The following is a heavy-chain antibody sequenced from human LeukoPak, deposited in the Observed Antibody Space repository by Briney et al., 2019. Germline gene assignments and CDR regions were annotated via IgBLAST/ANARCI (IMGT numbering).Heavy chain of an antibody. CDR3: ARAYYGSGSPLYGMDV. J-gene: IGHJ6*02. CDR1: GDSISSSSYY. V-gene: IGHV4-39*07. CDR2: VFYSGNS. D-gene: IGHD3-10*01. Sequence: SETLSLTCTVSGDSISSSSYYWGWIRQPPEKGLEWIGSVFYSGNSYCNPSLKSRVTIIADTSKNQFSLKLSSVTPADTAVYYCARAYYGSGSPLYGMDVWGQGTTVTVFS.